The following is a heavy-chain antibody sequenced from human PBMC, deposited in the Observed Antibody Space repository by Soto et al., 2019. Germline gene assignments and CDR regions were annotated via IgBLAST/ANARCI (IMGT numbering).Heavy chain of an antibody. J-gene: IGHJ5*02. CDR1: GFTSSSYA. Sequence: EVHLLESGGGLVQPGGSLRLSCAASGFTSSSYAMSWVRQAPGKGLEWVSSISGSGDSTYYAESVKGRFIISRHTSSNALHLQMNSLRAEDTAVYYCATDRLSDLSGSYQNWFDPWGQGTLVTVSS. CDR3: ATDRLSDLSGSYQNWFDP. V-gene: IGHV3-23*01. CDR2: ISGSGDST. D-gene: IGHD3-10*01.